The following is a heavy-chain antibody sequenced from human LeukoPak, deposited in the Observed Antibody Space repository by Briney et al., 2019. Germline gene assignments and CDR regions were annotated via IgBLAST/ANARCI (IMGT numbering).Heavy chain of an antibody. CDR3: ARPPYSSGLGGNWFDP. CDR2: IYTSGST. V-gene: IGHV4-4*07. CDR1: GGSISSYY. J-gene: IGHJ5*02. D-gene: IGHD6-19*01. Sequence: SETLSLTCTVSGGSISSYYWSWIRQPAGKGLEWIGRIYTSGSTNYNPSLKSRVTMSVDTSKNQFSPKLSSVTAADTAVYYCARPPYSSGLGGNWFDPWGQGTLVTVSS.